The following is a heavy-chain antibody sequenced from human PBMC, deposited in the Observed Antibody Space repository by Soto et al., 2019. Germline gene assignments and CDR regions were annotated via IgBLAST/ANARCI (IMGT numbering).Heavy chain of an antibody. D-gene: IGHD3-22*01. J-gene: IGHJ6*02. CDR1: GFTFSSYG. V-gene: IGHV3-33*01. Sequence: PGGSLRLSCAASGFTFSSYGMHWVRQAPGKGLEWVAVIWYDGSNKYYADSVKGRFTISRDNSKNTLYLQMNSLRAEDTAVYYCAREITTQKRYYDSSGYYSPYYYGMDVWGQGTTVTVSS. CDR3: AREITTQKRYYDSSGYYSPYYYGMDV. CDR2: IWYDGSNK.